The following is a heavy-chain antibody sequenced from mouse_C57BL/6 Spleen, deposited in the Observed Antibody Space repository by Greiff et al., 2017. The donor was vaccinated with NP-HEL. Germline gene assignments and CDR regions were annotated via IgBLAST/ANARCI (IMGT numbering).Heavy chain of an antibody. Sequence: EVQLQQSGPELVKPGASVKMSCKASGYTFTDYNMHWVKQSHGKSLEWIGYINPNNGGTSYNQKFKGKATLTVNKSSSTAYMELRSLTSEDSAVYYCARSYYHGSSYAMDYWGQGTSVTVSS. CDR1: GYTFTDYN. CDR3: ARSYYHGSSYAMDY. CDR2: INPNNGGT. D-gene: IGHD1-1*01. V-gene: IGHV1-22*01. J-gene: IGHJ4*01.